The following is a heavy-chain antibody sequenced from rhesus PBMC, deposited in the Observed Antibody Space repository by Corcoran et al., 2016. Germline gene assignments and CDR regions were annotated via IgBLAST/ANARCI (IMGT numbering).Heavy chain of an antibody. CDR1: GGSIRSSY. CDR3: ARLRSYSFDY. J-gene: IGHJ4*01. Sequence: QLQLQESGPGLVKPSETLSVTCAVSGGSIRSSYWGWLRPAPGKGLEGIGYIYGSGSRTNYNPSLKSRLTLSVDTSKNQLSLKLDSVTAADTAVYYCARLRSYSFDYWGQGVLVTVSS. CDR2: IYGSGSRT. D-gene: IGHD3-16*01. V-gene: IGHV4-169*01.